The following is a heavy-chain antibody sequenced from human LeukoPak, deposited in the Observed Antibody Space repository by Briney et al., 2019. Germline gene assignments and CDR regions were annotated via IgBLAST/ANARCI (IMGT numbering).Heavy chain of an antibody. Sequence: PGGSLRLSCATSGFTFSSYGMTWVRQAPGKGLEWVSVISASGSTTYYADSVKGRFTISRDNSKNTLYLQRNSLRAENTAVYFGAKAGQSRTITVAGKYFFDYWGQGTLVTVSS. D-gene: IGHD6-19*01. CDR2: ISASGSTT. V-gene: IGHV3-23*01. CDR3: AKAGQSRTITVAGKYFFDY. J-gene: IGHJ4*02. CDR1: GFTFSSYG.